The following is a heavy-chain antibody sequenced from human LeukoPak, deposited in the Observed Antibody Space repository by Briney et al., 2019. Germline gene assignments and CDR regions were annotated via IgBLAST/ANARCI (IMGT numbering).Heavy chain of an antibody. CDR1: GFTFSSYS. CDR3: ARVYGSGTDAFDI. Sequence: PGGSLRLSCAASGFTFSSYSMNWVRQAPGKGLEWVSYISSSSSTIYYADSVKGRFTISRDNAKNTLYLQMNSLRAEDTAVYYCARVYGSGTDAFDIWGQGTMVTVSS. D-gene: IGHD3-10*01. CDR2: ISSSSSTI. J-gene: IGHJ3*02. V-gene: IGHV3-48*04.